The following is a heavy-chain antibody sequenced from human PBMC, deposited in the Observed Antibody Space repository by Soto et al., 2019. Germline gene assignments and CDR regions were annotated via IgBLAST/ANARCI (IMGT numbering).Heavy chain of an antibody. CDR3: ARAPSEYIGGSYLRFFEY. CDR2: ISGNSGHA. J-gene: IGHJ4*02. Sequence: EVELLESGGAFIQPGGSLRLSCAASGFPFSNYAMAWVRQASGKGLEWVSGISGNSGHAFYADSVKGRFTSSRDNSRNTLYLQMESLRAEDTATYYCARAPSEYIGGSYLRFFEYWGQGTSVAVSS. V-gene: IGHV3-23*01. CDR1: GFPFSNYA. D-gene: IGHD3-16*02.